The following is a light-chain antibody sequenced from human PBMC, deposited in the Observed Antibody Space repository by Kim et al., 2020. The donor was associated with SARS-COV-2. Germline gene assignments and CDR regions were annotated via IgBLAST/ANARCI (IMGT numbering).Light chain of an antibody. CDR3: LQYYHWWA. CDR1: QSISNN. Sequence: EIVMTQSPATLSVSPGETATLSCMASQSISNNLAWYQQRPGQTPKVLIFETSTRATGVPARFSGSGSGTEFTLTITSLQSEDFAVYYYLQYYHWWAFGQGTKVDIK. J-gene: IGKJ1*01. CDR2: ETS. V-gene: IGKV3-15*01.